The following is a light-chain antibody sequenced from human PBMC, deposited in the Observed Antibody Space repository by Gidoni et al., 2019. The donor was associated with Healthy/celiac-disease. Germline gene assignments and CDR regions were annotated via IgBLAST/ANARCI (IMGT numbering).Light chain of an antibody. V-gene: IGLV3-25*03. J-gene: IGLJ3*02. CDR1: ALPKQY. CDR3: QSADSSGTWV. Sequence: SYELTQSPSVSVSPGQTARITCPGDALPKQYAYWYQQKPGQAPVLVIYKDSERPSGIPERFSGSSSGTTVTLTISGVQAEDEADYYCQSADSSGTWVFGGGTKLTAL. CDR2: KDS.